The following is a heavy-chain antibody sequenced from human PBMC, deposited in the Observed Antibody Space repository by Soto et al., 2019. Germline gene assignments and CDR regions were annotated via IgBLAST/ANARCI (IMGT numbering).Heavy chain of an antibody. J-gene: IGHJ6*02. Sequence: ASVKVSCASSGSTFTSYGISWVRQAPGQLLEWMGWISAYNGNTNYAQKLQGRVTMTTDTSTSTAYMELRSLRSDDTAVYYCARLNVDTAMVTDYYYGMDGWGQGTTVTFSS. CDR1: GSTFTSYG. D-gene: IGHD5-18*01. CDR3: ARLNVDTAMVTDYYYGMDG. V-gene: IGHV1-18*04. CDR2: ISAYNGNT.